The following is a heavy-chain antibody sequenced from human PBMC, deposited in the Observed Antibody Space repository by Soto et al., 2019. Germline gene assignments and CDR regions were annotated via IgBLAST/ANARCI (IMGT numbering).Heavy chain of an antibody. J-gene: IGHJ6*02. Sequence: QVQLVQSGAEVKKPGSSVKVSCKASGGTFSSYAISWVRQAPGQGLEWMGGFNPIFETANYAQKFQGRVTITADESTNTAYMELSSLRSEDTAVYYCTRGITRIRGVIPPGYYYGMDVWGQGTTVAVSS. D-gene: IGHD3-10*01. CDR2: FNPIFETA. V-gene: IGHV1-69*01. CDR3: TRGITRIRGVIPPGYYYGMDV. CDR1: GGTFSSYA.